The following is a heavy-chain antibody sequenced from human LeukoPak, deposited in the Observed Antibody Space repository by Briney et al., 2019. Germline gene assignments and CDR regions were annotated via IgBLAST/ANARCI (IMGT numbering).Heavy chain of an antibody. CDR1: GGSITSDY. V-gene: IGHV4-4*08. D-gene: IGHD2-15*01. J-gene: IGHJ5*02. Sequence: SETLSLTCIVSGGSITSDYWSWIRQPPGKGLEWIGYIENSGRTEYNPSLMSRITISVDTSKIQFSLMLTSVTAADTAVYYCARDNRYCNGGYCSNWFDPWGQGTLVTVSS. CDR3: ARDNRYCNGGYCSNWFDP. CDR2: IENSGRT.